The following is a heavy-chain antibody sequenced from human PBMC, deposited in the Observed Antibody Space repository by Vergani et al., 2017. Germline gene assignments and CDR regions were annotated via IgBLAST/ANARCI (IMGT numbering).Heavy chain of an antibody. CDR1: GGSFNTYY. D-gene: IGHD3-9*01. CDR2: IYSTGST. Sequence: QVQLEESGPGLVKPSETLTLTCTVSGGSFNTYYWSWIRQSPGKGLEWIGYIYSTGSTNYNPSLNSLVTMSVDTSKNQFSLKLRSVTAADTAVYFCARVMYRDXASTGYRLEGMDIWGQGTTVTISS. CDR3: ARVMYRDXASTGYRLEGMDI. J-gene: IGHJ6*02. V-gene: IGHV4-59*13.